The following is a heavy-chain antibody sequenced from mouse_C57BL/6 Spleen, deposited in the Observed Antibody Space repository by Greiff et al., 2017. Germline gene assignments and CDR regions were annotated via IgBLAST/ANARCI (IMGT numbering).Heavy chain of an antibody. V-gene: IGHV3-6*01. J-gene: IGHJ2*01. CDR3: ARELHYFAY. Sequence: DVKLVESGPGLVKPSQSLSITCSVTGYSITSGYYWYWIRQFPGNNLEWMGYIRYDGSNNYNPSIKNRTSITRDTSKNQFFLKWNSVTTEDTATYCCARELHYFAYWGQGTTLTVSS. CDR2: IRYDGSN. D-gene: IGHD2-12*01. CDR1: GYSITSGYY.